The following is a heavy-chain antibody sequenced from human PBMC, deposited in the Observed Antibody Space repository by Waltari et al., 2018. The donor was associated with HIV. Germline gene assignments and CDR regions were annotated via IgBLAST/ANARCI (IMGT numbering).Heavy chain of an antibody. V-gene: IGHV3-23*01. J-gene: IGHJ3*01. CDR3: AKSMRDLRPSAFDV. Sequence: EVQLLESGGGLVQPGGSLRLSCAASGFNFRNFAMSWVRQAPGKEPEGVSPLSGSGSTASYADYVKVRFTISRDFSNNTLFLQMNNLRAEDTAVYFCAKSMRDLRPSAFDVWGQGTMVAISS. CDR2: LSGSGSTA. CDR1: GFNFRNFA. D-gene: IGHD2-8*01.